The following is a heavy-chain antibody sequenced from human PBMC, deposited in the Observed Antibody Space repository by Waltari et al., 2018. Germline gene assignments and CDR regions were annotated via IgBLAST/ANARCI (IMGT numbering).Heavy chain of an antibody. D-gene: IGHD6-13*01. CDR3: ARGPFSSSWSNYYYYCMDV. Sequence: QVQLVQSGAEVKKPGASVKVSCKASGYTFTSYDIHWVRQATGQGLEWMGWMNPNSGNTGYAQKFQGGVIITRNTSIGTAYMEMSSLRSEDTAVYYCARGPFSSSWSNYYYYCMDVWGQGTTVTVSS. V-gene: IGHV1-8*03. CDR1: GYTFTSYD. J-gene: IGHJ6*02. CDR2: MNPNSGNT.